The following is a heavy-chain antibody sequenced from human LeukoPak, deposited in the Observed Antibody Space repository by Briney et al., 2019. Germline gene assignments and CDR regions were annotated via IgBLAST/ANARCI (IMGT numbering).Heavy chain of an antibody. V-gene: IGHV1-2*06. CDR3: ARDYYDSSGQIYYYYYMDV. J-gene: IGHJ6*03. Sequence: GASVKVSCKAAGYTFTGYYMFWVRQAPGQGLEWMGRINPNSGGTNYAQKFQGRVTMTRDTSISTAYMELSRLRSDDTAVYYCARDYYDSSGQIYYYYYMDVWSKGTTVTVSS. D-gene: IGHD3-22*01. CDR2: INPNSGGT. CDR1: GYTFTGYY.